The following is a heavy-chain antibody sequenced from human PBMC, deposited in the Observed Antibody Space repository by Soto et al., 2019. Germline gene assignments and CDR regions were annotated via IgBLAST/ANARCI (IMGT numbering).Heavy chain of an antibody. D-gene: IGHD6-6*01. Sequence: GASVKLSCKASGYTIASYAMHWVRQAPGQRLERMGWINAGNGNTKYSQKFQGRVTITRDTSASTAYMELSSLRSEDTAVYYCARGETSSPRGSIAARPMVDYWGQGTLVTVSS. J-gene: IGHJ4*02. CDR2: INAGNGNT. V-gene: IGHV1-3*01. CDR3: ARGETSSPRGSIAARPMVDY. CDR1: GYTIASYA.